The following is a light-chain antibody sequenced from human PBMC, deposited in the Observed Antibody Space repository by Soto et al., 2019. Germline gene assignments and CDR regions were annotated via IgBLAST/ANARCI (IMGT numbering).Light chain of an antibody. CDR3: HQDFNLPWT. Sequence: EIVLTQSPATLSVSPGERATLSCRASQSFNSIYLAWYQQKPGQAPRLLIYAASTRATGFPARSSGSGSGTEFTLTISSLQSEDFAVYFCHQDFNLPWTFGQGTKVDIK. V-gene: IGKV3-15*01. CDR1: QSFNSIY. CDR2: AAS. J-gene: IGKJ1*01.